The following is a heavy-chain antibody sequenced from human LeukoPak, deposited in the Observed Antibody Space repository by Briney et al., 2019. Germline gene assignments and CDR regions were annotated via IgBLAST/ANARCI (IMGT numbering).Heavy chain of an antibody. Sequence: PGGSLRLSCAASGFTFRNYYMSWVRQAPGKGLEWVANIKQDGSEKYYLDSVKGRFTIFRDNAKNSLHLQMNSLRAEDTAVYYCTRADYTYYYDSSGYWTADYWGQGTLVTVSS. CDR1: GFTFRNYY. D-gene: IGHD3-22*01. J-gene: IGHJ4*02. V-gene: IGHV3-7*01. CDR3: TRADYTYYYDSSGYWTADY. CDR2: IKQDGSEK.